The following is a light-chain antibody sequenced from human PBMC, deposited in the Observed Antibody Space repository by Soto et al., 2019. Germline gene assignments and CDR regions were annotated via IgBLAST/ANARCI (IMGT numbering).Light chain of an antibody. CDR3: ATWDGSLSVVV. J-gene: IGLJ3*02. V-gene: IGLV1-51*01. Sequence: QSVLTQPPSVSAAPGQTVTIACSGNSSNVGDNFVSWYQQPPEAAPKLLIYDNHKRPSGIPDRFSGSKSGTSATLGITGLQTGDEADYYCATWDGSLSVVVFGGGTKLTVL. CDR1: SSNVGDNF. CDR2: DNH.